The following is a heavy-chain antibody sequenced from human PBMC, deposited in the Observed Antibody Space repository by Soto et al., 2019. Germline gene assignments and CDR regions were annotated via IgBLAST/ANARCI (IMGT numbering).Heavy chain of an antibody. D-gene: IGHD3-3*02. J-gene: IGHJ4*02. CDR2: ISAYNGNT. CDR1: GYTFTSYG. Sequence: GASVEVSCKASGYTFTSYGISWVRQAPGQGLEWMGWISAYNGNTNYAQKLQGRVTMTTDTSTSTAYMELRSLRSDDTAVYYCAANYRSSYAFLEWLAGFDYWGQGTQVTVSS. CDR3: AANYRSSYAFLEWLAGFDY. V-gene: IGHV1-18*01.